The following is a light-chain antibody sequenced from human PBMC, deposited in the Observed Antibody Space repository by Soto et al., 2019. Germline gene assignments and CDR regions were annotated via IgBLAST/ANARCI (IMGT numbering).Light chain of an antibody. J-gene: IGKJ1*01. V-gene: IGKV1-8*01. CDR3: QKYDSARWT. CDR2: AAS. CDR1: QGISSY. Sequence: AIRMTQSPSSLSASTGDRVTITWRASQGISSYLAWYQQKPGKAPKLLIYAASTLQSGVPSRFSGSGSGTDFTLTISSLQPEDVATYYCQKYDSARWTFGQGTKVDIK.